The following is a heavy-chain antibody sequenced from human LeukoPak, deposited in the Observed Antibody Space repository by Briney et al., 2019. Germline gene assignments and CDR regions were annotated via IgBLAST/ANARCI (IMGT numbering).Heavy chain of an antibody. D-gene: IGHD3-3*01. Sequence: ASVKVSCKASGYTVIGYYMHWVRQAPGQGLECMGWINPNSGVTDYVQKFQGRVTMTRDTSITTAYMELSRLRSDDTAVYYCARDKGDFWSGYYYYWGQGTLVTVSS. V-gene: IGHV1-2*02. J-gene: IGHJ4*02. CDR3: ARDKGDFWSGYYYY. CDR1: GYTVIGYY. CDR2: INPNSGVT.